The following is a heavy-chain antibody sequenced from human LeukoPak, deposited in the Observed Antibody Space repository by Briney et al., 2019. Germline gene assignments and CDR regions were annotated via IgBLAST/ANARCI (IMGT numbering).Heavy chain of an antibody. CDR3: ARDRGTTPHSTIY. V-gene: IGHV3-66*01. CDR1: GFTVSSNY. CDR2: IYSGGST. J-gene: IGHJ4*02. Sequence: PGGSLRLSCAASGFTVSSNYMSWVRQAPGKGLEWVSVIYSGGSTYYADSVKGRFTISRDNSKNALYLQMNSLRAEDTAVYYCARDRGTTPHSTIYWGQGTLVTVSS. D-gene: IGHD1-7*01.